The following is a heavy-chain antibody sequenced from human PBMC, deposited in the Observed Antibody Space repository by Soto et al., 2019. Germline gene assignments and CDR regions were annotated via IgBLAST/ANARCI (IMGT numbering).Heavy chain of an antibody. CDR2: ITSSSSTI. V-gene: IGHV3-48*02. J-gene: IGHJ4*02. CDR3: ARDYPGDSNRAGLDY. CDR1: GFTFSGYS. D-gene: IGHD3-22*01. Sequence: EVQLVESGGGLVQPGGSLRLSCAASGFTFSGYSMNWVRQAPGKGLEWVSYITSSSSTIYYADSVKGRFTISRDNVKNTLYLQMNSLRDEDTAVYYCARDYPGDSNRAGLDYWGQGTLFTVSS.